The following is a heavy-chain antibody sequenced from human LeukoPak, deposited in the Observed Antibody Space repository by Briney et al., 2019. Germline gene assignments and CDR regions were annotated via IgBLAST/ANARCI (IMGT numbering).Heavy chain of an antibody. Sequence: GESLKISCKGSGYTFTTYWIGWVRLMPGKGLEWMGIIYPGDSDTRYSPSFRGQVTISADKSISTAYLQWSSLQASDTAIYYCAGSIAAALRVFDYWGQGALVTVSS. CDR1: GYTFTTYW. CDR2: IYPGDSDT. J-gene: IGHJ4*02. D-gene: IGHD6-13*01. V-gene: IGHV5-51*01. CDR3: AGSIAAALRVFDY.